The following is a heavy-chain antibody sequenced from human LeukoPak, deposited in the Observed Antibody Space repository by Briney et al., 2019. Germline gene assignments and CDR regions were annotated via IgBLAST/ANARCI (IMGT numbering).Heavy chain of an antibody. Sequence: GGSLRLSCAASGFTFSGFAMTWVRQAPGKGLEWVSAVSGSGDSTYYADSVKGRFTISRDNSKNTLSLQMNSLRAGDTVVYYCAKAHMDDWYYFDYWGQGALVTVSS. CDR1: GFTFSGFA. J-gene: IGHJ4*02. CDR3: AKAHMDDWYYFDY. CDR2: VSGSGDST. D-gene: IGHD3-9*01. V-gene: IGHV3-23*01.